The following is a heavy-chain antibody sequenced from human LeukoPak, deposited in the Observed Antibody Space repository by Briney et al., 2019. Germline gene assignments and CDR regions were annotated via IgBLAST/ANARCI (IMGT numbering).Heavy chain of an antibody. V-gene: IGHV3-30*02. CDR2: IRYDGNNK. Sequence: VGSLRLSCAASGFTFSSYGLHWVRQAPGRGLEWVAFIRYDGNNKYYADSVKGRFTISRDNSKNTLYLQMNSLRTEDTAVYYCAKGTVGAYEIDYWGQGTLVTVSS. J-gene: IGHJ4*02. D-gene: IGHD1-26*01. CDR1: GFTFSSYG. CDR3: AKGTVGAYEIDY.